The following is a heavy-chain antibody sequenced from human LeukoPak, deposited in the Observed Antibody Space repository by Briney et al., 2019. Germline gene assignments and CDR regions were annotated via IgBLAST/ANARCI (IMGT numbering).Heavy chain of an antibody. D-gene: IGHD6-13*01. V-gene: IGHV3-74*01. Sequence: GGALRLSCAASGFTFSGYWMHWVRHAPGEGLVWVSRINSDGSSTSYADSVKGRFTISRDNAKNTLYLQMNSLRAEDTAVYYCARDLRIAAAASDAFDIWGQGTMVTVSS. CDR3: ARDLRIAAAASDAFDI. CDR1: GFTFSGYW. J-gene: IGHJ3*02. CDR2: INSDGSST.